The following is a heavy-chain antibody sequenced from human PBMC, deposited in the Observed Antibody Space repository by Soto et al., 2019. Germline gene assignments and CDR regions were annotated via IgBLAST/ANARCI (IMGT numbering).Heavy chain of an antibody. CDR3: ARVGGSSPRSSAFDI. CDR1: GFTFSSYW. Sequence: RRLSCAASGFTFSSYWMSWVRQAPGKGLEWVANIKQDGSEKYYVDSVKGRFTISRDNAKNSLYLQMNSLRAEDTAVYYCARVGGSSPRSSAFDIWGQGTMVTVSS. V-gene: IGHV3-7*01. J-gene: IGHJ3*02. CDR2: IKQDGSEK. D-gene: IGHD6-6*01.